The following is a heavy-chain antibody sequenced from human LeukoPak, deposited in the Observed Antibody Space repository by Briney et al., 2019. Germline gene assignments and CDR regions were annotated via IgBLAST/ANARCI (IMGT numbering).Heavy chain of an antibody. D-gene: IGHD6-13*01. CDR1: GYTFTSYG. Sequence: ASVKVSCKASGYTFTSYGISWVRQAPGQGLKWMGWISAYNGNTNYAQKLQGRVTMTTDTSTSTAYMELRSLRSDDTAVYYCARVVAAADYNWFDPWGQGTLVTVSS. J-gene: IGHJ5*02. V-gene: IGHV1-18*01. CDR3: ARVVAAADYNWFDP. CDR2: ISAYNGNT.